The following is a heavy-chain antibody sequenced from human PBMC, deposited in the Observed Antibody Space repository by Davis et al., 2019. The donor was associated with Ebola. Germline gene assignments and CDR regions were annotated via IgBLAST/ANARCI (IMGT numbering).Heavy chain of an antibody. J-gene: IGHJ6*02. D-gene: IGHD5-18*01. Sequence: GASLKISCAASGFTFSSYGMHWVRQAPGKGLEWVAVIWYDGSNKYYADSVKGRFTISRDNSKNTLYLQMNSLRAEDTAVYYCAKGLWARKWTQLIYYYYGMDVWGQGTTVTVSS. V-gene: IGHV3-30*02. CDR3: AKGLWARKWTQLIYYYYGMDV. CDR1: GFTFSSYG. CDR2: IWYDGSNK.